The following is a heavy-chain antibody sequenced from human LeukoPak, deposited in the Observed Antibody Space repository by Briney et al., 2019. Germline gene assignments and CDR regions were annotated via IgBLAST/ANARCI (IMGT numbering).Heavy chain of an antibody. CDR2: ISYDGSNK. CDR1: GFTFSSYA. J-gene: IGHJ4*02. V-gene: IGHV3-30*04. Sequence: GGTLRLSCAASGFTFSSYAMHWVRQAPGKGLGWVAVISYDGSNKYYADSVKGRFTISRDNSKNTLYLQMNSLRAEDAAVYYCARVGTEMATITYFDYWGQGTLVTVSS. CDR3: ARVGTEMATITYFDY. D-gene: IGHD5-24*01.